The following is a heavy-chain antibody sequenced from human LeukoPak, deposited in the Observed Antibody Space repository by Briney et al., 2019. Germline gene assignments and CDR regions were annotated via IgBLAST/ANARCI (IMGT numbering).Heavy chain of an antibody. D-gene: IGHD3-22*01. CDR3: AKDANFLRSSGYLIPIDF. CDR1: GFTFSRNA. Sequence: GGSLRLSCAASGFTFSRNAMNWVRQAPGQGLEWVAAISGNGLGTYADSVKGRFNISRDNSRNTLYLHMNSLRIEDTAFYYCAKDANFLRSSGYLIPIDFWGQGTLVTVSS. V-gene: IGHV3-23*01. CDR2: ISGNGLGT. J-gene: IGHJ4*02.